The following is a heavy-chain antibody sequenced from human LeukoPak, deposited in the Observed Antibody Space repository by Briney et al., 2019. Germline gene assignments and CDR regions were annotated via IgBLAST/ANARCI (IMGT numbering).Heavy chain of an antibody. CDR2: IYYSGST. J-gene: IGHJ3*01. D-gene: IGHD2-2*01. V-gene: IGHV4-39*01. CDR3: ARLRVSTSWLLSFGVSG. CDR1: GGSISSSSYY. Sequence: ASETLSLTCTVSGGSISSSSYYWGWIRQPPGKGLEWIGSIYYSGSTYYNPSLKSRVTISVDTSKNQFSLKLSSVTAADTAVYYCARLRVSTSWLLSFGVSGWGQGTMVTVSS.